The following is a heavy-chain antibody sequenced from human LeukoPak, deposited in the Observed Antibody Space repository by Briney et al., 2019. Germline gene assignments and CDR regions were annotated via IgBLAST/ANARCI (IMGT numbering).Heavy chain of an antibody. V-gene: IGHV3-21*01. Sequence: PGGSLRLSCAASGFTFSSYWMSWVRQAPGKGLEWVSCISPSGDHRYYADSVRGRFTISRDNAKNSVYLQMNSLRAEDTAVYYCARDAAYFDSSGYYPDPLDYWGQGTPVSVSS. CDR3: ARDAAYFDSSGYYPDPLDY. D-gene: IGHD3-22*01. CDR2: ISPSGDHR. CDR1: GFTFSSYW. J-gene: IGHJ4*02.